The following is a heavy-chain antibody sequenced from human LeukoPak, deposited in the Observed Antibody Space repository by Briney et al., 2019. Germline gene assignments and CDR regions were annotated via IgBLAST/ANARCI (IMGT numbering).Heavy chain of an antibody. CDR2: IKEDGSEK. CDR1: RFTFSSSW. D-gene: IGHD6-13*01. J-gene: IGHJ4*02. V-gene: IGHV3-7*03. CDR3: ARDSGWFRFDY. Sequence: PGGSLRLSCAASRFTFSSSWMTWVRQAPGKGLEWVANIKEDGSEKYYVDSVRGRFTISRDNAKNSLYLQMNSLRAEDTAMYYCARDSGWFRFDYWGQGTLVTVSS.